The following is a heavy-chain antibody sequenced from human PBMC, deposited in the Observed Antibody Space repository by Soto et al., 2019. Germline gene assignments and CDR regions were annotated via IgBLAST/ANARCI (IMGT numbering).Heavy chain of an antibody. V-gene: IGHV3-30-3*01. CDR3: ARSSGWYESNAEYFQH. CDR2: ISYDGSNK. D-gene: IGHD6-19*01. CDR1: GFTFSSYA. J-gene: IGHJ1*01. Sequence: QVPLVESGGGVVRPGRSLRLSCAASGFTFSSYAMHWVRQAPGKGLEWVAVISYDGSNKYYADSVKGRFTISRDNSKNTLYLQMNSLRAEDTAVYYCARSSGWYESNAEYFQHWGQGTLVTVSS.